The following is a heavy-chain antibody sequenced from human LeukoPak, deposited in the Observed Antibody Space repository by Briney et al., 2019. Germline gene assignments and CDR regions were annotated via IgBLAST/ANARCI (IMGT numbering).Heavy chain of an antibody. Sequence: PGGSLRLSCAASGFTLSSYWMHWVRQAPGKGLVWVSRIKSDGRTNYADSVKGRFTISRDNAKNTVSPQMNSLRAEDTGVYYCARAQSEIGGYYPEYFRHWGQGTLVIVSS. J-gene: IGHJ1*01. CDR1: GFTLSSYW. V-gene: IGHV3-74*01. CDR2: IKSDGRT. D-gene: IGHD3-22*01. CDR3: ARAQSEIGGYYPEYFRH.